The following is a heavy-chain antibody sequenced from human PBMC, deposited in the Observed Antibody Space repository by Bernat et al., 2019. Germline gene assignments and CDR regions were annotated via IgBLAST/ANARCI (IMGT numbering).Heavy chain of an antibody. CDR1: KFTLNNYW. J-gene: IGHJ4*02. V-gene: IGHV3-7*01. CDR2: IKQDGSEK. D-gene: IGHD7-27*01. CDR3: ARSRYRLGTHDY. Sequence: EVQLVESGGGLVQPGGSLRLSCTASKFTLNNYWMTWVRQAPGKGLEWVANIKQDGSEKYYVDSVKGRFTIFRDNAENTVYLQMNSLRDEDTAVYYCARSRYRLGTHDYWGQGTLVTVSS.